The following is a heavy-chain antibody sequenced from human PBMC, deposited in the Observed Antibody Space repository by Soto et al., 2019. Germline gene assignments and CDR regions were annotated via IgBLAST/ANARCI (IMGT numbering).Heavy chain of an antibody. D-gene: IGHD3-3*01. V-gene: IGHV6-1*01. CDR3: ARGVTIFGVVIRGYGMDV. Sequence: SQTLSLTCAISGDSVSSNSAAWNWIRQSPSRGPEWLGRTYYRSKWYNDYAVSVKSRITINPDTSKNQFSLQLNSVTPEDTAVYYCARGVTIFGVVIRGYGMDVWGQGTTVTVSS. CDR1: GDSVSSNSAA. J-gene: IGHJ6*02. CDR2: TYYRSKWYN.